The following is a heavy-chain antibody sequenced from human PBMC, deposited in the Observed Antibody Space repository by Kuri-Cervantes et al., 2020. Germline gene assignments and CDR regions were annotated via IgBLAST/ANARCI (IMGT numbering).Heavy chain of an antibody. V-gene: IGHV4-39*01. CDR2: IYYSGST. D-gene: IGHD2-21*02. CDR3: ARRDAVTASDAFDI. Sequence: SETLSLTCTVSGGSISSSSYYWGWIRQPPGKGLEWIGSIYYSGSTYYNPSLKSRVTISVDTSKNQFSLKLSSVTAADTAVYYCARRDAVTASDAFDIWGQGTMVTVSS. J-gene: IGHJ3*02. CDR1: GGSISSSSYY.